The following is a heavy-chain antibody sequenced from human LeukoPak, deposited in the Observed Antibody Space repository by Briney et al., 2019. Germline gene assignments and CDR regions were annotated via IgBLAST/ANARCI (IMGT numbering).Heavy chain of an antibody. CDR1: GGSFSGYY. V-gene: IGHV4-34*01. J-gene: IGHJ6*03. CDR2: INHSGST. CDR3: ARGLNRKSPYYMDV. Sequence: PSETLSLTCAVYGGSFSGYYWSWIRQPPGKGLEWIGEINHSGSTNYNPSLKSRVTISVDTSKIQFSLKLSSVTAADTAVYYWARGLNRKSPYYMDVWGKGTTVTVSS.